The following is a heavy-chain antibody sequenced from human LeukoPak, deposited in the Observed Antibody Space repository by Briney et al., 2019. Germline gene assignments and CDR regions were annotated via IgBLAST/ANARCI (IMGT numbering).Heavy chain of an antibody. CDR1: GGSFSGYY. V-gene: IGHV4-34*01. Sequence: SETLSLTCAVYGGSFSGYYWSWIRHPPGKGLEWIGEINHSGSTNYNPSLKSRVTISVDTSKNQFSLKLSSVTAADTAVYYCARAVWLGIDYWGQGTLVTVSS. CDR2: INHSGST. CDR3: ARAVWLGIDY. D-gene: IGHD6-19*01. J-gene: IGHJ4*02.